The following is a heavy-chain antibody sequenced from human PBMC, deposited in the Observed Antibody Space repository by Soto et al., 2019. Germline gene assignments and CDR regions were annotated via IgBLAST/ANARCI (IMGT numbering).Heavy chain of an antibody. CDR3: AKDAPIYSCSGGSCYFDY. J-gene: IGHJ4*02. Sequence: PGGSLRLSCAASGFTFSSYAMSWVRQAPGKGLEWVSAISGSGGSTYYADSVKGRFTISRDNSKNTLYLQMNSLRAEDTAVYYCAKDAPIYSCSGGSCYFDYWGQGTLVTVSS. V-gene: IGHV3-23*01. CDR1: GFTFSSYA. D-gene: IGHD2-15*01. CDR2: ISGSGGST.